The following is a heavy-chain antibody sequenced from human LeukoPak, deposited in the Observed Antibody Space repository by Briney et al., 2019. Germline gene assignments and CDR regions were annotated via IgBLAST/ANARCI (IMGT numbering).Heavy chain of an antibody. V-gene: IGHV4-34*01. CDR1: GGSFSGYY. Sequence: SETLSLTCAVYGGSFSGYYWSWIRQPPGKGLEWIGEINHSGSTNYNPSLKSRVTMSVDTSKNQFSLKLSSVTAADTAVYYCARVGGHHNWFDPWGQGTLVTVSS. CDR2: INHSGST. CDR3: ARVGGHHNWFDP. J-gene: IGHJ5*02.